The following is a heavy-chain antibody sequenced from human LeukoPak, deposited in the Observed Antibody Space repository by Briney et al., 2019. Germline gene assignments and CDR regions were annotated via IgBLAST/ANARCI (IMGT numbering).Heavy chain of an antibody. J-gene: IGHJ4*02. CDR3: AKGGYYDILTGPNFDY. CDR1: GFTLSSYW. CDR2: IKQDGSEK. D-gene: IGHD3-9*01. V-gene: IGHV3-7*03. Sequence: GGSLRLSCAASGFTLSSYWMSWVRQAPGKGLEWVANIKQDGSEKYYVDSVKGRFTISRDNAKNSLYLQMNSLRAEDTAVYYCAKGGYYDILTGPNFDYWGQGTLVTVSS.